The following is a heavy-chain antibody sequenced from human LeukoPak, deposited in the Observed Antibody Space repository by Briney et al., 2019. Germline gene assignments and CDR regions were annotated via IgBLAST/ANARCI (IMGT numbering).Heavy chain of an antibody. D-gene: IGHD3-22*01. CDR3: ARLYYDSSGSPDYYYYYYMDV. J-gene: IGHJ6*03. CDR2: INPSGGST. CDR1: GYTFTSYY. Sequence: ASVKVSCKASGYTFTSYYMHWVRQAPGQGLEWMGIINPSGGSTSYAQKFQGRVTMTRDMSTSTVYMELSSLRSEDTAVYYCARLYYDSSGSPDYYYYYYMDVWGKGTTVTISS. V-gene: IGHV1-46*01.